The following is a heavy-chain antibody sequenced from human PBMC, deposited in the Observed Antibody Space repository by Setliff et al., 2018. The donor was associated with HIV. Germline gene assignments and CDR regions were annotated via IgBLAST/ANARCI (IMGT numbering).Heavy chain of an antibody. D-gene: IGHD3-3*01. CDR2: IFYSGIT. CDR1: GGSISSDSYY. V-gene: IGHV4-39*01. J-gene: IGHJ3*02. Sequence: SETLSLTCTISGGSISSDSYYWGWIRQPPGKGLEWIGSIFYSGITYYNPSLKSRVTISVDTSKNQFSLNPTSVTAADTAVYYCARSKTFYDFWGGYYTHGAFKIWGLGTMVTVSS. CDR3: ARSKTFYDFWGGYYTHGAFKI.